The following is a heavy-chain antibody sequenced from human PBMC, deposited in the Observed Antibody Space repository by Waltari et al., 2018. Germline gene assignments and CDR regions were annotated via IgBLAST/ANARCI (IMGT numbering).Heavy chain of an antibody. CDR1: GGSISSESYY. Sequence: QLQLQESGPGLVKPSETLSLTCTVSGGSISSESYYWGWLRQHPGKGLEWIGIISYSGSTYYNPSLKSRVTISVDTSKNQFSLKLSSVTAADTAVYYCARLSYHIVTGYGWFDPWGLGTLVTVSS. CDR3: ARLSYHIVTGYGWFDP. D-gene: IGHD3-9*01. V-gene: IGHV4-39*01. CDR2: ISYSGST. J-gene: IGHJ5*02.